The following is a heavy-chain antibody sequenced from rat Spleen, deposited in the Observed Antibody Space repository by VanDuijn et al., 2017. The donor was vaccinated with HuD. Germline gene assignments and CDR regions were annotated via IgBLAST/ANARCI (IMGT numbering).Heavy chain of an antibody. Sequence: EVQLVESDGGLVQPGRSLKLSCVASGFIFSDHYVAWVRQAPTKGLEWVATINYDGSSTFYRDSVRARFTISRDNAKSTLYLQVDSLKSEDTATYYCARQGYLRDWYFDFWGPGTMVTVSS. CDR1: GFIFSDHY. V-gene: IGHV5-29*01. D-gene: IGHD2-5*01. CDR3: ARQGYLRDWYFDF. J-gene: IGHJ1*01. CDR2: INYDGSST.